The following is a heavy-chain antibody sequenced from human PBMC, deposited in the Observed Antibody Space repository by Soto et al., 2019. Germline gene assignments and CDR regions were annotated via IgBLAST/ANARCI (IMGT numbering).Heavy chain of an antibody. D-gene: IGHD3-3*01. V-gene: IGHV1-18*04. CDR2: ISAYNGNT. J-gene: IGHJ6*02. Sequence: QVQLVQSGAEVKKPGASVKVSCKASGYTFTSYGISWVRQAPGQGLERMGWISAYNGNTNYAQKLQGRVTMTTDTSTSTAYMGLRSLSSDYTAVYYCAREINFSDYDFWSGPSYYYYGMDVWGQGTTVTVSS. CDR1: GYTFTSYG. CDR3: AREINFSDYDFWSGPSYYYYGMDV.